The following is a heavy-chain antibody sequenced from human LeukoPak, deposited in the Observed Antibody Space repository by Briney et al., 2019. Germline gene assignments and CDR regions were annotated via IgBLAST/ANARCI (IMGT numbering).Heavy chain of an antibody. J-gene: IGHJ4*02. Sequence: QTGGSLRLSCAASGFTFSSYWMHWVRQAPGKGLVWVSRINSDGSSTSYADSVKGRFTISRDNAKNSLYLQMNSLRAEDTAVYYCARDGGSSGYYYFDYWGQGTLVTVSS. CDR2: INSDGSST. V-gene: IGHV3-74*01. D-gene: IGHD3-22*01. CDR1: GFTFSSYW. CDR3: ARDGGSSGYYYFDY.